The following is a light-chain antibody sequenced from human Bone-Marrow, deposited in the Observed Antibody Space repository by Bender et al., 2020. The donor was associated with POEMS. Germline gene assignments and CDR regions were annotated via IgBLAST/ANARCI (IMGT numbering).Light chain of an antibody. Sequence: QSALTQPRSVSGSPGQSVTISCAGTSSDVGGYNFVSWYQQHSGKAPKLLIYDVTRRPSGVPDRFSGSKSGNTASLTISGLQTDDEADYYCCSYIDTNTFVVFGGGTKLTVL. V-gene: IGLV2-11*01. J-gene: IGLJ2*01. CDR1: SSDVGGYNF. CDR2: DVT. CDR3: CSYIDTNTFVV.